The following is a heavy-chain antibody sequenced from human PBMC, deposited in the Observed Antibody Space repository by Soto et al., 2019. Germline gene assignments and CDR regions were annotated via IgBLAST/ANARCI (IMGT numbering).Heavy chain of an antibody. CDR2: ISGSGGST. CDR3: AKDPDYGMDV. Sequence: GSVILSCAASGFTFITYAISWVRQAPGKGLEWVSAISGSGGSTYYADSVKGRFTISRDNSKNTLYLQMNSLRAEDTAVYYCAKDPDYGMDVWGQGTTVTVSS. J-gene: IGHJ6*02. V-gene: IGHV3-23*01. CDR1: GFTFITYA.